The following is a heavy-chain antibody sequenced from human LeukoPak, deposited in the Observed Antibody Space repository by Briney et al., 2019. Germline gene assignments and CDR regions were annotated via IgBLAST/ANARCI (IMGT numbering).Heavy chain of an antibody. Sequence: GGALRLSCAASGFTFSTYAMNWVRQAPGRGLEWVSVIKAGGSGTYYADSVRGRFTTSRDNTKNTLYLQMNSLRTEDTAIYYCAKGVVPAAMGATLQNWFDPWGQGTLVTVSS. CDR1: GFTFSTYA. J-gene: IGHJ5*02. V-gene: IGHV3-23*03. CDR3: AKGVVPAAMGATLQNWFDP. D-gene: IGHD2-2*01. CDR2: IKAGGSGT.